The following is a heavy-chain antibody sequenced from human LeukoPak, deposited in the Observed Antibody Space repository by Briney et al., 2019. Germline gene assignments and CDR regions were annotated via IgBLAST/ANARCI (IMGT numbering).Heavy chain of an antibody. CDR2: IYYSGST. Sequence: SETLSLTCTVSGGSISSSSYYWGWIRQPPGKGLEWIGSIYYSGSTYYNPSLKSRVTISVDTSKNQFSLKLSSVTAADTAVYYCARSFYYSGSYYYPFDPWGQGTLVTVSS. V-gene: IGHV4-39*07. CDR1: GGSISSSSYY. CDR3: ARSFYYSGSYYYPFDP. D-gene: IGHD1-26*01. J-gene: IGHJ5*02.